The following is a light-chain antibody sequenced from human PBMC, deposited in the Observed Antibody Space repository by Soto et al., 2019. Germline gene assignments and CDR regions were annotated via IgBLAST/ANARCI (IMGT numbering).Light chain of an antibody. J-gene: IGLJ1*01. CDR1: SSDVGGYNY. CDR3: CSFTSSNLYV. Sequence: QSVLTQPASVSGSPGQSITISCTGTSSDVGGYNYVSWYQHHPGEAPKVMIYDVGDRPSGVSNRFSGSKSGNTASLTISGLQAEDEADYYCCSFTSSNLYVFGTGTKVPVL. V-gene: IGLV2-14*03. CDR2: DVG.